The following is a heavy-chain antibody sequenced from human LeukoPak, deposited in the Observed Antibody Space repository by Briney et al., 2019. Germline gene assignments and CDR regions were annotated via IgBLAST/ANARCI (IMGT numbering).Heavy chain of an antibody. J-gene: IGHJ4*02. CDR1: GYTFTSYG. V-gene: IGHV1-18*01. D-gene: IGHD6-6*01. CDR3: ARDHAEYSSSLIDY. Sequence: GASVKVSCKASGYTFTSYGISWVRQAPGQGPEGMGWISAYNGNTNYAQKLQGRVTMTTDTSTSTAYMELRSLRSDDTAVYYCARDHAEYSSSLIDYWGQGTLVTVSS. CDR2: ISAYNGNT.